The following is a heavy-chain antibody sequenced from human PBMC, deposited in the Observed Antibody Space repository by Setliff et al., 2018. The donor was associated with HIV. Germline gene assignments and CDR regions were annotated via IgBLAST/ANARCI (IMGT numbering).Heavy chain of an antibody. Sequence: GGSLRLSCAAFGFTFNDYAMHWVRQVPGKGLEWVSLITWNGGRAYYADSVEGRFTISRDNNKDSLHLQMTSLRSDDTALYYCARGPTGSGSAYLDFWGQGVPVTVSS. V-gene: IGHV3-43D*03. CDR1: GFTFNDYA. CDR3: ARGPTGSGSAYLDF. J-gene: IGHJ4*02. CDR2: ITWNGGRA. D-gene: IGHD3-10*01.